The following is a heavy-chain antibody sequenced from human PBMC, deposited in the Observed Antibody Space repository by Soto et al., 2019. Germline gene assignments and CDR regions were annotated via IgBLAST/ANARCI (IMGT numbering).Heavy chain of an antibody. D-gene: IGHD3-22*01. CDR2: IYYSGST. CDR1: GGSISNTGYF. J-gene: IGHJ5*02. V-gene: IGHV4-31*03. CDR3: ARVLGALYDSSGYDNWFDP. Sequence: KPSETLSLTCTVSGGSISNTGYFWSWIRQHPGKGLEWIGHIYYSGSTYYNPSLRSRVTISVDTSKKQFSLNLTSVTAADTAVYYCARVLGALYDSSGYDNWFDPWGQGTQVTVSS.